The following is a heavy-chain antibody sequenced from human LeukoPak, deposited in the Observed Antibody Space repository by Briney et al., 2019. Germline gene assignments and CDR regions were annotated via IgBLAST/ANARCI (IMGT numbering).Heavy chain of an antibody. D-gene: IGHD6-19*01. V-gene: IGHV4-34*01. CDR3: ARNSGWYGVS. CDR1: GGSFSGYY. Sequence: SETLSLTCAVYGGSFSGYYWSWIRQPPGKGLGWIGEINHSGNTNYNPSLKSRVTISVDTSKNQFSLKLSSVTAADTAVYYCARNSGWYGVSWGQGTLVTVSS. CDR2: INHSGNT. J-gene: IGHJ4*02.